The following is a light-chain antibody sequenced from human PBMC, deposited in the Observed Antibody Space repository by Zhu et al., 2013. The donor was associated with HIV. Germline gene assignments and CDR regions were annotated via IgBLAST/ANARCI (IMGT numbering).Light chain of an antibody. Sequence: EIVMTQSPATLSVSPGERATLSCRASESVNTNYLAWYQQKPGQSPRLLIYDTTSRATGIADRFSGSGSGRDFTLTITRLEPEDFATYFCQQYGSSPLTFGRRD. V-gene: IGKV3-20*01. CDR2: DTT. CDR3: QQYGSSPLT. J-gene: IGKJ4*01. CDR1: ESVNTNY.